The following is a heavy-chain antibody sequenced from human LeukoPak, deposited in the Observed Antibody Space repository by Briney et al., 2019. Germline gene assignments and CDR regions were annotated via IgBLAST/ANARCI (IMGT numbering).Heavy chain of an antibody. CDR1: RGSLRHHL. J-gene: IGHJ6*03. D-gene: IGHD3-22*01. CDR3: ARARYYYDSSGYRLYYYYYMDV. Sequence: SEALSLTRPLSRGSLRHHLWRWIRQPAGKGLEGVGYIYYSWSYNYKPSLKSPVTISVDTSKNQFSLKLSSVTAADTAVYYCARARYYYDSSGYRLYYYYYMDVWGKGTTVTVSS. V-gene: IGHV4-59*11. CDR2: IYYSWSY.